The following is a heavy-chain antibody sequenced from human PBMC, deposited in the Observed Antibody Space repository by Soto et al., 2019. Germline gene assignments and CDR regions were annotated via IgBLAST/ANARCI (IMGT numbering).Heavy chain of an antibody. J-gene: IGHJ5*02. V-gene: IGHV1-8*01. CDR1: GYTFTSYD. CDR3: ATDRGGDCSGGSCSEAWFDP. D-gene: IGHD2-15*01. CDR2: MNPNSGNT. Sequence: ASVKVSCKASGYTFTSYDINWVRQATGQGLEWMGWMNPNSGNTGYAQKFQGRVTMTRNTSISTAYMELSSLRSEDTAVYYCATDRGGDCSGGSCSEAWFDPWGQGTLVTVSS.